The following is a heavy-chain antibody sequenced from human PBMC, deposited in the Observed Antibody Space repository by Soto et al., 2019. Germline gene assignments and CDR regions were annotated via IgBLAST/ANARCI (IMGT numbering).Heavy chain of an antibody. Sequence: PSETLSLTCTVSGGSISSGGYYWSWIRQHPGKGLEWIGYIYYSGSTYYNPSLKSRVTISVDTSKNQFSLKLSSVTAADTAVYYCARVDDSSGYYYFYFDYWGQGTLVTVSS. D-gene: IGHD3-22*01. V-gene: IGHV4-31*03. CDR2: IYYSGST. J-gene: IGHJ4*02. CDR1: GGSISSGGYY. CDR3: ARVDDSSGYYYFYFDY.